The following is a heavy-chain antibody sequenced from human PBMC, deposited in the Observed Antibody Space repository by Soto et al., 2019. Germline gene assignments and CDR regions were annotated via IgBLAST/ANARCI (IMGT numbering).Heavy chain of an antibody. Sequence: EVQLVESGGGLVQPGESLRLSCAASGFTVSNNYMSWVHQAPGKGLEWVSFIYSGGNTYYADSVKGRFTISRDKSKNTLYLQMNNLRVEDTAVYYCTRRPGSWGQGTRVTVSS. CDR2: IYSGGNT. D-gene: IGHD7-27*01. J-gene: IGHJ5*02. CDR3: TRRPGS. V-gene: IGHV3-66*01. CDR1: GFTVSNNY.